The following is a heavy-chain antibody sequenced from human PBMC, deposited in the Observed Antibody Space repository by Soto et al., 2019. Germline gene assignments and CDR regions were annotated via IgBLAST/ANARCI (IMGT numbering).Heavy chain of an antibody. V-gene: IGHV3-7*01. Sequence: GGSLRLSCAASGFAFSTYWMDWVRQTPGKGLEWVANINQDGSEKNYVDSVKGRFTIYRDNAKNSLYLQMSSLTAEDSALYYCSRSLNSWGQGTLVTVSS. J-gene: IGHJ4*02. CDR3: SRSLNS. CDR1: GFAFSTYW. CDR2: INQDGSEK.